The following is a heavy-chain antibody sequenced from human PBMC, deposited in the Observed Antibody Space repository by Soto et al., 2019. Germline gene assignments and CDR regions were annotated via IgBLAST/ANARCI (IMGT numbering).Heavy chain of an antibody. D-gene: IGHD5-12*01. CDR2: IFYSENT. CDR3: ARVPVEMATIGYYYSYGVDV. CDR1: GFTFSSYA. J-gene: IGHJ6*02. Sequence: GSLRLSCAASGFTFSSYAMSGVRQAPGKGLEYIGYIFYSENTSYHPSLKSRVTISVDTSKNQFSLKLSSVTAADTALYYCARVPVEMATIGYYYSYGVDVWGQGTTVTVSS. V-gene: IGHV4-59*01.